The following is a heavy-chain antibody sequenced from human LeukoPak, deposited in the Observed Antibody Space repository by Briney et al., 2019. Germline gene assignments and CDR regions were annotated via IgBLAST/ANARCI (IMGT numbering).Heavy chain of an antibody. V-gene: IGHV3-21*01. CDR1: GFTFSSYS. J-gene: IGHJ6*02. CDR2: ISSSSSYI. D-gene: IGHD3-9*01. Sequence: GGSLRLSCAASGFTFSSYSMNWVRQAPGKGLEWVSSISSSSSYIYYADSVKGRFTISRDNAKNSLYLQMNSLRAEDTAVYYCASGPYFDWLLSYYYYGMDVWAKGPRSPSP. CDR3: ASGPYFDWLLSYYYYGMDV.